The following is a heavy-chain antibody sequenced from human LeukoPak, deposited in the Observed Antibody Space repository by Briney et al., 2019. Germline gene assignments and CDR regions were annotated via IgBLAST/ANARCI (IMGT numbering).Heavy chain of an antibody. Sequence: ASVKVSCKASGYTFTGYYMHWVRQAPGQGLEWMGWINPNSGGTNYAQKFQGRVTMTTDTSTRTAYMELRSLRSDDTAVYYCARGPGGRGGFHPLEDHYYYYYMDVWGKGTTVTVSS. CDR1: GYTFTGYY. V-gene: IGHV1-2*02. J-gene: IGHJ6*03. CDR3: ARGPGGRGGFHPLEDHYYYYYMDV. CDR2: INPNSGGT. D-gene: IGHD2-15*01.